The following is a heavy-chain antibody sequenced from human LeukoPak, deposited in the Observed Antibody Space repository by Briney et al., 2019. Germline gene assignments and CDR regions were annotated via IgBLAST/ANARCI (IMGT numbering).Heavy chain of an antibody. CDR1: GYTFTSYG. V-gene: IGHV1-18*01. Sequence: ASVKVSCKASGYTFTSYGISWVRQAPGQGLEWMGWISAYNGNTNYAQKFQGRVTITADESTSTAYMELSSLRSEDTAVYYCASLGEMATITEMYYFDYWGQGTLVTVSS. CDR3: ASLGEMATITEMYYFDY. CDR2: ISAYNGNT. D-gene: IGHD5-24*01. J-gene: IGHJ4*02.